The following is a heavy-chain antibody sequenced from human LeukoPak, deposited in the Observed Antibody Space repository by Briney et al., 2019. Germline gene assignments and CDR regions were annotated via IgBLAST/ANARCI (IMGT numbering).Heavy chain of an antibody. CDR2: ISGCDCRA. J-gene: IGHJ4*02. CDR1: GFTFRSYA. D-gene: IGHD3-22*01. V-gene: IGHV3-23*01. CDR3: SGDSCGPDYYDSSGYSY. Sequence: GGSLRPSCAPSGFTFRSYATSWARQAPGKGREWLSSISGCDCRAYFAYSVNGRFTISRDNSKNTLYLQINSLRAEERAVYYCSGDSCGPDYYDSSGYSYWGQGTLVTVSS.